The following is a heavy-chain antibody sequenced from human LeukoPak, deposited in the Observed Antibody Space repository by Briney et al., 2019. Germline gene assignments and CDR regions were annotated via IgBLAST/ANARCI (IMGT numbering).Heavy chain of an antibody. Sequence: GGSLRLSCAASGFTFDDYGMSWVRQAPGKGLEWVSGINWNGGSTGYADSVKGRFTISRDNAKNSLYLQMNSLRAEDTALYYCAKGLLRDPYYYYGMDVWGQGTTVTVSS. D-gene: IGHD2-15*01. CDR2: INWNGGST. CDR1: GFTFDDYG. CDR3: AKGLLRDPYYYYGMDV. V-gene: IGHV3-20*04. J-gene: IGHJ6*02.